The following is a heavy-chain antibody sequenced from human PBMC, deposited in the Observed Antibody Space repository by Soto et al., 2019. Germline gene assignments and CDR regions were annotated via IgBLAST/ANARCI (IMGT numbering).Heavy chain of an antibody. J-gene: IGHJ4*02. CDR3: AGSQNRLGIGDY. D-gene: IGHD7-27*01. Sequence: SETLSLTCTVSGGSISSYYWSWIRQPPGKGLEWIGYIYYSGSTNYNPSLKSRVTISVDTSKNQFSLKLSSVTAVDTAVYYCAGSQNRLGIGDYWGQGTLVTVSS. V-gene: IGHV4-59*01. CDR2: IYYSGST. CDR1: GGSISSYY.